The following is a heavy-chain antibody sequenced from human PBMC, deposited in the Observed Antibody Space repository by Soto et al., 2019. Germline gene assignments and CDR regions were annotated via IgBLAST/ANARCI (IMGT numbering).Heavy chain of an antibody. V-gene: IGHV3-23*01. Sequence: EVQLLESGGGLVQPGGSLRLSCAASRFTFSSYAMTWVRQAPGKWLAWVSTISGSGGGTYYADSVRGRFTISRDNSKNTLYLQMNSLRADDTAVYYCARDQEEDYYDSSGSQGYWGQGTLVTVSS. CDR1: RFTFSSYA. D-gene: IGHD3-22*01. CDR3: ARDQEEDYYDSSGSQGY. J-gene: IGHJ4*02. CDR2: ISGSGGGT.